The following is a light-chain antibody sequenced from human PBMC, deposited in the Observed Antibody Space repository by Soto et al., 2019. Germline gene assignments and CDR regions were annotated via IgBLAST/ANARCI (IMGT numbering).Light chain of an antibody. J-gene: IGLJ3*02. Sequence: QSVLTQPPSVSAAPGQRVTISCSGSSSNIGSNAVSWYQHLPGTAPTYVIYDNDKRPSGIPDRFSGSRSGTSATLGITGLQTGDEADYYCGTWDSSLSAWVFGGGTKLTVL. CDR2: DND. V-gene: IGLV1-51*01. CDR3: GTWDSSLSAWV. CDR1: SSNIGSNA.